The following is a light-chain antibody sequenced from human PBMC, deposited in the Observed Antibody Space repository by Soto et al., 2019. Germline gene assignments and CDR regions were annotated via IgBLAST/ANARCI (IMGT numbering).Light chain of an antibody. Sequence: QSVLTQPPSVSGAPGQRVTISCTGSSSNIGAGYDVHWYQQVPGTAPKLLIYGNINRPSGVPDRFSGSKSGTSASLAITGLQADDESDYYCQSYDSSRTVVFGGGTKLTVL. CDR3: QSYDSSRTVV. CDR2: GNI. J-gene: IGLJ2*01. V-gene: IGLV1-40*01. CDR1: SSNIGAGYD.